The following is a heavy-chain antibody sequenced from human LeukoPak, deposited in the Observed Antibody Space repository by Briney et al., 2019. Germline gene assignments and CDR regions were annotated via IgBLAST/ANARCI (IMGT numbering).Heavy chain of an antibody. CDR3: ARDRGAYLFGSHSS. J-gene: IGHJ4*02. CDR1: GFTFGDYW. V-gene: IGHV3-7*01. Sequence: GGSLRLSCAASGFTFGDYWMSWVRQAPGKGLEWVANIKEDGRETHHVDSVKGRFTISRDNAKSSLYLQLNSLGVEDTAVYYCARDRGAYLFGSHSSWGQGTLVTVSS. CDR2: IKEDGRET. D-gene: IGHD5-18*01.